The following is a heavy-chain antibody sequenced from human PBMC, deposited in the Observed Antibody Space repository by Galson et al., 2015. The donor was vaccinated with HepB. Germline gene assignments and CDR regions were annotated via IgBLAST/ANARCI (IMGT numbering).Heavy chain of an antibody. CDR3: ARDPFGDY. CDR1: GASISSYY. J-gene: IGHJ4*02. Sequence: ETLSLTCTVSGASISSYYWSWIRQPPGKGLEWIGYIHYSENARFNPSLKSRVTMSVDTSKSQFSLKLSSVTAADTAVYYCARDPFGDYWGQGTLVTVSS. D-gene: IGHD3-16*01. V-gene: IGHV4-59*01. CDR2: IHYSENA.